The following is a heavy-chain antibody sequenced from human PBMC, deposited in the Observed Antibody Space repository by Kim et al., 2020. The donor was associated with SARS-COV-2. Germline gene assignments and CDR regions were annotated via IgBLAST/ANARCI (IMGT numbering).Heavy chain of an antibody. J-gene: IGHJ3*02. CDR3: TTDLPVGATMGNI. D-gene: IGHD1-26*01. V-gene: IGHV3-15*01. Sequence: GGSLRLSCAASGFTFSNAWMSWVRQAPGKGLEWVGRIKSKTDGGTTDYAAPVKGRFTISRDDSKNTLYLQMNSLKTEDTAVYYCTTDLPVGATMGNIWGQGTMVTVSS. CDR1: GFTFSNAW. CDR2: IKSKTDGGTT.